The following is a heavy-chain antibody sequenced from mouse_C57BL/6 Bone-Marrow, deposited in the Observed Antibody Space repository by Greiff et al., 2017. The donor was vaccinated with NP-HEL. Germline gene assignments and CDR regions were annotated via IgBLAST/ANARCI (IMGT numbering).Heavy chain of an antibody. CDR1: GYTFTSYW. Sequence: VQLQQPGAELVRPGSSVKLSCKASGYTFTSYWMHWVKQRPIQGLEWIGNIYPSDSATHYNQKFKDKATLTVDKSSSTAYMQLSSLTSEDSAFYYCARDDGYYHYWGQGTTLTVSS. D-gene: IGHD2-3*01. CDR2: IYPSDSAT. V-gene: IGHV1-52*01. J-gene: IGHJ2*01. CDR3: ARDDGYYHY.